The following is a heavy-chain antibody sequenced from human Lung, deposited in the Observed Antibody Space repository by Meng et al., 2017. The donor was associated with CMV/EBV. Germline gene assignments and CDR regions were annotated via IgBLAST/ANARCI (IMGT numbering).Heavy chain of an antibody. Sequence: QVQLQQSGPGLVKPSQTPSLPCASSGDSVSSNSAAWHWIRQSPSRGLEWLGRTYYRSKWYHEYAVSVKSRITISPDTPKNQFSLQLNSMTPEDTAVYYCARGINGGCGDWGQGTLVTVSS. CDR1: GDSVSSNSAA. J-gene: IGHJ4*02. V-gene: IGHV6-1*01. CDR3: ARGINGGCGD. CDR2: TYYRSKWYH. D-gene: IGHD4-23*01.